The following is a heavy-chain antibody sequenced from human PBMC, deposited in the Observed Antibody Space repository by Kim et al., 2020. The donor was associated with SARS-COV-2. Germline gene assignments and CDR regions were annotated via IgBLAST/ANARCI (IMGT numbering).Heavy chain of an antibody. Sequence: GGSLRLSCAASGFPFSSYWMSWVRQAPGKGLEWVANIKKDGSEKYYVDSVKGRFTISRDNAKNSVHLQMNSLRAEDTAVYYCARGRGPDIWGQGALVTVSS. D-gene: IGHD3-10*01. J-gene: IGHJ4*02. CDR2: IKKDGSEK. V-gene: IGHV3-7*01. CDR3: ARGRGPDI. CDR1: GFPFSSYW.